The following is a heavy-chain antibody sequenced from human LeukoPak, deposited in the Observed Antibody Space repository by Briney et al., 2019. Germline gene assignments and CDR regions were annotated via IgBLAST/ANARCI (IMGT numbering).Heavy chain of an antibody. CDR3: ARDRRNIAVDPREDY. CDR2: ISSSSSYI. CDR1: GFTFSSYS. J-gene: IGHJ4*02. V-gene: IGHV3-21*01. D-gene: IGHD6-19*01. Sequence: GGSLRLSCAASGFTFSSYSMNWVRQAPGKGLEWVSSISSSSSYIYYADSVKGRFTISRDNAKNSLYLQMNSLRAEDTAVYYCARDRRNIAVDPREDYWGQGTLVTVSS.